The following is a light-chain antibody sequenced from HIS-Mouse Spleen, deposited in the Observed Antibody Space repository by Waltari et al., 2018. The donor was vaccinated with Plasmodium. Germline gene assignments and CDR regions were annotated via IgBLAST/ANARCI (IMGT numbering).Light chain of an antibody. Sequence: SYELTQPPSVSVSPGQTARITCSGDALPKKYAYWYQQKSGQAPVLDIYEDSKRPSGIPERFSGSSSETMATLTISGAQVEDEADYYCYSTDSSGNHRVFGGGTKLTVL. J-gene: IGLJ3*02. CDR2: EDS. CDR1: ALPKKY. CDR3: YSTDSSGNHRV. V-gene: IGLV3-10*01.